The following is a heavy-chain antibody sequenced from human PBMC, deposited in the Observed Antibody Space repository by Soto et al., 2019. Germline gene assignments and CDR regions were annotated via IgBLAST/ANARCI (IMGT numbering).Heavy chain of an antibody. CDR1: GFTFSSYG. CDR3: AKLGYDYVWEGDDAFDI. CDR2: ISYDGSNK. V-gene: IGHV3-30*18. Sequence: GGSLRLSCAASGFTFSSYGMHWVRQAPGKGLEWVAVISYDGSNKYYADSVKGRFTISRDNSKNTLYLQMNSLRAEDTAVYYCAKLGYDYVWEGDDAFDIWGQGTMVTVS. D-gene: IGHD3-16*01. J-gene: IGHJ3*02.